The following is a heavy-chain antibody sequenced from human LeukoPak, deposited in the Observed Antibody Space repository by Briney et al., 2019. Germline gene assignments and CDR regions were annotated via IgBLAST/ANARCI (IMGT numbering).Heavy chain of an antibody. D-gene: IGHD6-13*01. CDR1: GGSISSYY. CDR3: ARGGSSSWQEFFYYYYGMDV. CDR2: IYTSGST. V-gene: IGHV4-4*09. Sequence: SETLSLTCAVSGGSISSYYWSWIRQPPGKGLEWIGYIYTSGSTNYNPSLKSRVTISVDTSKNQFSLKLSSVTAADTAVYYCARGGSSSWQEFFYYYYGMDVWGQGTTVTVSS. J-gene: IGHJ6*02.